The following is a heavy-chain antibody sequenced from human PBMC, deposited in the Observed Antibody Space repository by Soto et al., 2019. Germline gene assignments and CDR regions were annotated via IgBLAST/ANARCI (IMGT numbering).Heavy chain of an antibody. Sequence: SETLSLTCTVSGGSISSGDYYWSWIRQPPGKGLEWIGYIYYSGSTYYNPSLKSRVTISVDTSKNQFSLKLSSVTAADTAVYYCVRLWFAEPVDYWGQGTLVTVSS. D-gene: IGHD3-10*01. V-gene: IGHV4-30-4*01. CDR2: IYYSGST. J-gene: IGHJ4*02. CDR3: VRLWFAEPVDY. CDR1: GGSISSGDYY.